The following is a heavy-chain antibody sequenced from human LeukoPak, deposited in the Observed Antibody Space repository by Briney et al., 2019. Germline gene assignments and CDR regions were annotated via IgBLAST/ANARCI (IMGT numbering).Heavy chain of an antibody. CDR3: ARATPYYYGSGSYYKWPLPWWFDP. D-gene: IGHD3-10*01. Sequence: SETLSLTCAVYGGSFSGYYWSWIRQPPGKGLEWIGEINHSGSTNYNPSLKSRVTISVDTSKNQFSLKLSSVTAADTAVYYCARATPYYYGSGSYYKWPLPWWFDPWGQGTLVTVSS. CDR1: GGSFSGYY. J-gene: IGHJ5*02. V-gene: IGHV4-34*01. CDR2: INHSGST.